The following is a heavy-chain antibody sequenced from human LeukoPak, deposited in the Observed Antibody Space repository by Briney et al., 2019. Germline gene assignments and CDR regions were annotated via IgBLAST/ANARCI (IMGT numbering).Heavy chain of an antibody. CDR3: ARVEGSGSYQVDY. V-gene: IGHV4-39*07. D-gene: IGHD3-10*01. J-gene: IGHJ4*02. CDR1: GGSISSSSYY. CDR2: IYYSGST. Sequence: PSETLSLTCTVSGGSISSSSYYWGWIRQPPGKGLEWIGSIYYSGSTYYNPSLKSRVTISVDTSKNQFSLKLSSVTAADTAVYYCARVEGSGSYQVDYWGQGTLVTVSS.